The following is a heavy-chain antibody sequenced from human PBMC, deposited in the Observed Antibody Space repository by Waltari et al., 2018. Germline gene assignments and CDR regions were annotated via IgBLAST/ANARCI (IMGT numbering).Heavy chain of an antibody. Sequence: EVQLVESGGGLVQPGGSLRLACAASGLTFSGYSMNWVRQAPGKGPEWISYINSGSTTISYADSVRGRFTISRDNAKSFLYLDLFSLRGEDTAVYYCVRDPYHDPSGYPGYWGQGTLVIVSS. CDR2: INSGSTTI. J-gene: IGHJ4*02. CDR3: VRDPYHDPSGYPGY. V-gene: IGHV3-48*01. CDR1: GLTFSGYS. D-gene: IGHD3-22*01.